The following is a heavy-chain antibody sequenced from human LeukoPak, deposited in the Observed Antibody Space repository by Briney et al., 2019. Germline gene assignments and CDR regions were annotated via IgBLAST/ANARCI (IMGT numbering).Heavy chain of an antibody. CDR1: GYTFTSYG. J-gene: IGHJ4*02. Sequence: SCKASGYTFTSYGISWVRQAPGKGLEWVSVIYSGGSTYYADSVKGRFTISRDNSKNTLYLQMNSLRAEDTAVYYCARDWVRGATSFDYWGQGALVTVSS. CDR3: ARDWVRGATSFDY. D-gene: IGHD1-26*01. V-gene: IGHV3-66*01. CDR2: IYSGGST.